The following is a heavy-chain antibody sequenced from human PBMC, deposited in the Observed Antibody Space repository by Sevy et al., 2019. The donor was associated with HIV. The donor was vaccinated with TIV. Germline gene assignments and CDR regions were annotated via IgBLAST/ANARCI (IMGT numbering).Heavy chain of an antibody. CDR3: AKDNRIAAASYGMDV. CDR2: ISGSGGST. Sequence: GGSLRLSCAASGFTFSSYATSWVRQAPGKGLEWVSAISGSGGSTYYADSVKGRFTISRDNSKNTLYLQMNSLRAEDTAVYYCAKDNRIAAASYGMDVWGQGTTVTVSS. J-gene: IGHJ6*02. V-gene: IGHV3-23*01. D-gene: IGHD6-13*01. CDR1: GFTFSSYA.